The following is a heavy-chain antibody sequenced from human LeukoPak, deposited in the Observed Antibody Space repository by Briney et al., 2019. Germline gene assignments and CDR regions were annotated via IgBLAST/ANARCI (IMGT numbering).Heavy chain of an antibody. CDR3: ARVFALTWWWESNWFDP. CDR1: GGSFSGYY. CDR2: INHSGST. Sequence: PSETLSLNGAVYGGSFSGYYWSWIRQPPGKGLEWIGEINHSGSTNYNPSLKSRVTISVDTSKNQFSLKLSSVTAADTAVYYCARVFALTWWWESNWFDPWGQGTLVTVSS. D-gene: IGHD2-21*01. J-gene: IGHJ5*02. V-gene: IGHV4-34*01.